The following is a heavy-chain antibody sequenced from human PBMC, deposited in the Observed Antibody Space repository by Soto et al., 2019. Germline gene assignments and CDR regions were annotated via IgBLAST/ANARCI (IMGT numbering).Heavy chain of an antibody. CDR1: GGSISSSIYY. CDR3: ARQGAIGY. V-gene: IGHV4-39*01. CDR2: IYYSGST. J-gene: IGHJ4*02. Sequence: PSETMSLTCTVSGGSISSSIYYWGWIRQPPGKGLEWIGSIYYSGSTYYNPSLKSRVTISVDTSKNQFSLKLSSVTAADTAVYYCARQGAIGYWGQGTLVTVSS.